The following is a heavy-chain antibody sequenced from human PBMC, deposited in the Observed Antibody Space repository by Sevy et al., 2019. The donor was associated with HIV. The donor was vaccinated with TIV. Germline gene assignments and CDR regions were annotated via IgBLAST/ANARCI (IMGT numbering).Heavy chain of an antibody. CDR3: TRDERDLDAFDI. CDR2: IRTTVNGGTA. J-gene: IGHJ3*02. Sequence: GGSLRLSCATSGFTFYNYAMSWFRQAPGKGLEWIGFIRTTVNGGTAEYAASVEGRFTNSRYDSRSIAYLQMNNLKTEDTAVYYCTRDERDLDAFDIWGQGTMVTVSS. V-gene: IGHV3-49*03. CDR1: GFTFYNYA.